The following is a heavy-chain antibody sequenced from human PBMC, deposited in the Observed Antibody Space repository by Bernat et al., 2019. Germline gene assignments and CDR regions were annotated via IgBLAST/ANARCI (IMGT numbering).Heavy chain of an antibody. J-gene: IGHJ3*02. CDR1: GFTVSSNY. Sequence: EVQLVESGGVLIQPGGSLRLSCAASGFTVSSNYMSWVRQAPGKGLGGVSAIYSGGSTYYADSVKGRFTISRDNSKNTLYLKMNSLRVEDTAVYYCARVRSYYRRGNAFDIWGQGTMVTVSS. CDR3: ARVRSYYRRGNAFDI. CDR2: IYSGGST. V-gene: IGHV3-53*01. D-gene: IGHD3-10*01.